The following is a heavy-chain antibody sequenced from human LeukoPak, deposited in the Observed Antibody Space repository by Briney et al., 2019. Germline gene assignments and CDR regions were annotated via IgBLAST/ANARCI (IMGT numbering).Heavy chain of an antibody. CDR2: ISAYNGNT. D-gene: IGHD5-12*01. CDR3: ARVGTWLRFFDY. Sequence: ASVKVSCKASGYTFTSYGISWVRQAPGQGLEWMGWISAYNGNTNYAQKLQGRVTMTTDTSTSTAYTELRSLRSDATAVYYCARVGTWLRFFDYWGQGTLVTVSS. CDR1: GYTFTSYG. V-gene: IGHV1-18*01. J-gene: IGHJ4*02.